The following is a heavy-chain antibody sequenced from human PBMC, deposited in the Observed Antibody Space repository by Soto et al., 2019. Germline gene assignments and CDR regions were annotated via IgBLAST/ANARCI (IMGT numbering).Heavy chain of an antibody. J-gene: IGHJ5*02. D-gene: IGHD3-10*01. CDR2: IYYSGRT. CDR3: AGEGGLLWFGTNWFDP. V-gene: IGHV4-31*03. Sequence: QVQLQESGPGLVKPSQTLSLTCTVSGGSISSGGYYWSWIRQHPGKGLEWIGYIYYSGRTYYNPSLKSRVTISVDTAKTRFSLKRSSVTAAVTAGYYCAGEGGLLWFGTNWFDPWGEGTMVTVSS. CDR1: GGSISSGGYY.